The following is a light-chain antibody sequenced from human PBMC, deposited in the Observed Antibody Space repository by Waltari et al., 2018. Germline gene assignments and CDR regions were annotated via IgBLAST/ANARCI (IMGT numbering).Light chain of an antibody. CDR3: ISYAGNNKYV. V-gene: IGLV2-8*01. Sequence: QSALTQPPSASGSPGQSVTISCTGTSSDVGAYNYVSWYQQYPDKAPKLIIYEVTTRPAGVPDRFSGSKSGNTASLTVSGLQAEDEADYYCISYAGNNKYVLGAGTKVTVL. CDR2: EVT. J-gene: IGLJ1*01. CDR1: SSDVGAYNY.